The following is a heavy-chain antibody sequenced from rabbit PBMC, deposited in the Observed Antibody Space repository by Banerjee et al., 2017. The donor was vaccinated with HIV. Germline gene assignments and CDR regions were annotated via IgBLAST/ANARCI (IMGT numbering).Heavy chain of an antibody. Sequence: QEQLEESGGDLVKPEGSLTLTCTASGFTLSNDYVMWWVRQAPGKGLEWIASINTGGSGITHYASWAKGRFTISKTSSTTVTLQVTSLTAADTASYFCARDLAGVIGWNFNLWGPGTLVTVS. CDR3: ARDLAGVIGWNFNL. CDR1: GFTLSNDYV. D-gene: IGHD4-1*01. J-gene: IGHJ4*01. CDR2: INTGGSGIT. V-gene: IGHV1S45*01.